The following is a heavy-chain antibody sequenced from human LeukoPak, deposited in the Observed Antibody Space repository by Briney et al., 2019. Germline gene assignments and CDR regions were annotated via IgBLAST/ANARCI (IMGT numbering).Heavy chain of an antibody. J-gene: IGHJ6*02. CDR1: GFTFSDYN. Sequence: PGGSLRLSCAASGFTFSDYNMNWVRQAPGKGLEWVSYITNGGSTIHHADSVKGRFTISRDNAKKTLYLQMNSLRAEDTAVYYCATLIGLTGGGVDVWGQGTTVTVSS. D-gene: IGHD3-9*01. V-gene: IGHV3-11*01. CDR2: ITNGGSTI. CDR3: ATLIGLTGGGVDV.